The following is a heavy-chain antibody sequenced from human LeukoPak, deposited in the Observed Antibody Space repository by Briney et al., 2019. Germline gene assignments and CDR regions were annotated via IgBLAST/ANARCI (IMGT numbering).Heavy chain of an antibody. J-gene: IGHJ6*03. Sequence: SETLSLTCSVSGYFISSGYHWGWIRQPPGQGLEWIGAIYHTGNTYYNPSLMSRVTMSVDTSKNQFSLRLSSLTAPDPAVYYCVRLEGSYYYYMDDWGEGTTVTVSS. CDR1: GYFISSGYH. V-gene: IGHV4-38-2*01. CDR2: IYHTGNT. CDR3: VRLEGSYYYYMDD.